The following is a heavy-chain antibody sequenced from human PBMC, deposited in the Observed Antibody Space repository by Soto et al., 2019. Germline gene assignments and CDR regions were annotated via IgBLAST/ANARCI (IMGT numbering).Heavy chain of an antibody. CDR3: ARERLVTAARGRYYYYGMDV. J-gene: IGHJ6*02. V-gene: IGHV3-30*03. CDR1: GFTFSSYA. CDR2: ISHDGSNT. D-gene: IGHD2-2*01. Sequence: GGPLRLSCPASGFTFSSYAMRSVRQAPGKXLXXVAVISHDGSNTYYAHSVKGRFTIYRDNSNNTLYLQMNSLRAEETAVYYCARERLVTAARGRYYYYGMDVWGQGTTVTVSS.